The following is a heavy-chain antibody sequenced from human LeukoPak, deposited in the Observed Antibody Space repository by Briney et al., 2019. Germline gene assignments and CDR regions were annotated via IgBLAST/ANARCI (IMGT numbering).Heavy chain of an antibody. CDR1: GYTFTSYY. D-gene: IGHD4-23*01. V-gene: IGHV1-2*02. J-gene: IGHJ4*02. CDR3: ARQGYSGHSQGAADY. Sequence: VASVKVSCKASGYTFTSYYMHWVRQAPGQGLEWMGWINPNSGGTNYAQKFQGRVTMTRDTSISTAYMELRSLRSDDTAVYYCARQGYSGHSQGAADYWGQGTLVTVSS. CDR2: INPNSGGT.